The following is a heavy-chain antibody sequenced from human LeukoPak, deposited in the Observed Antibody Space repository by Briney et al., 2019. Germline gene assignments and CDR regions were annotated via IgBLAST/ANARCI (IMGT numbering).Heavy chain of an antibody. CDR3: ARVALSGYYYMDY. V-gene: IGHV3-66*02. Sequence: GGSLRLSCAASGFTVSSNYMSWVRQAPGKGLEWVSVIYSGGSTYYADSVKRRFTISRDNSKHTLYLQMNRLRAEDTAVYYCARVALSGYYYMDYWGQGTLVTVSS. J-gene: IGHJ4*02. CDR1: GFTVSSNY. D-gene: IGHD3-3*01. CDR2: IYSGGST.